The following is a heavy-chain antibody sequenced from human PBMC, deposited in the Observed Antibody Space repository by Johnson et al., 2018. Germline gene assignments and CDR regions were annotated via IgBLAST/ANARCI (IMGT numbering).Heavy chain of an antibody. V-gene: IGHV1-69*01. CDR1: GGTFSSYA. CDR3: ARDGQAFDI. Sequence: VQLVESGAEVKKPGSSVKVSCKASGGTFSSYALNWVRQAPGQGLEWMGGIIPMFDTTKYAKKFQGRVTFTADEPSTTAYMELSGLTSEDTAIYYCARDGQAFDIWGQGTMVTVSA. CDR2: IIPMFDTT. J-gene: IGHJ3*02.